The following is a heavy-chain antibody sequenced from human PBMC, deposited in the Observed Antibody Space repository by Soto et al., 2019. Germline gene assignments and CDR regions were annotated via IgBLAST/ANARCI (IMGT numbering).Heavy chain of an antibody. J-gene: IGHJ5*02. Sequence: GSLRLSCTVSGGSISSSSYYWGWIRQPPGKGLEWIGSIYYSGSTYYNPSLKSRVTISVDTSKNQFSLKLSSVTAADTAVYYCARDHGDNWNDWFDPWGQGTLVTVSS. D-gene: IGHD1-1*01. CDR1: GGSISSSSYY. V-gene: IGHV4-39*07. CDR2: IYYSGST. CDR3: ARDHGDNWNDWFDP.